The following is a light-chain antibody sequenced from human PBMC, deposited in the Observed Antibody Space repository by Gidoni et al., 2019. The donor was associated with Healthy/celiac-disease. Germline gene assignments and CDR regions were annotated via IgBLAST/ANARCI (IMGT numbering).Light chain of an antibody. CDR2: EVS. J-gene: IGLJ1*01. Sequence: QSALTQPASLSVSPGQSITISCTGTSSDVGGYNYVTWYQQHPGKAPKLMIYEVSNRPSGVSNRFSGSKSGNTASLTISGLQAEDEADYYCSSYTSSSTLVFGTGTKVTVL. CDR1: SSDVGGYNY. V-gene: IGLV2-14*01. CDR3: SSYTSSSTLV.